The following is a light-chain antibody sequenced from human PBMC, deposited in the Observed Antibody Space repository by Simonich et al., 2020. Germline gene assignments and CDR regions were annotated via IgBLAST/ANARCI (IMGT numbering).Light chain of an antibody. CDR2: DAS. Sequence: EIVLTQSQATLSLSPGERATLSCRASQSVSSYLAWYQQKPGQAPRLLLYDASNRATGIPARFSGSGSGTDFTLTISSLEPEDFAVYYCQQRSNWPLFTFGPGTKVDIK. V-gene: IGKV3-11*01. CDR3: QQRSNWPLFT. CDR1: QSVSSY. J-gene: IGKJ3*01.